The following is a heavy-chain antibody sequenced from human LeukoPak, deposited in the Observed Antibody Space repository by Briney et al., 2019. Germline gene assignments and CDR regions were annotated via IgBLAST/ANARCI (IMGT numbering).Heavy chain of an antibody. Sequence: GGSLRLSCAASGFTFKLYWMHWVRQAPGKGLEWVAVISYDGSNKYYADSVKGRFTISRDNSKNTLYLQMNSLRAEDTAVYYCARDDGSGSYPSAFDIWGQGTMVTVSS. CDR3: ARDDGSGSYPSAFDI. V-gene: IGHV3-30-3*01. CDR2: ISYDGSNK. J-gene: IGHJ3*02. D-gene: IGHD1-26*01. CDR1: GFTFKLYW.